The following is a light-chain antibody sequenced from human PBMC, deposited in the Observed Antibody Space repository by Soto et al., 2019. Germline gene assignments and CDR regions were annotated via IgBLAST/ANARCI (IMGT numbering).Light chain of an antibody. CDR1: SSNIGTNT. CDR2: NND. J-gene: IGLJ2*01. CDR3: AAWDDSLNGVV. Sequence: QSVLTQPPSASGTPGQRVTISCSGSSSNIGTNTVNWYLQLSGTAPKLLIDNNDQRPSGVPDRFSGSKSGTSASLAIRGLQSEDEADYYCAAWDDSLNGVVFGGGTKLTVL. V-gene: IGLV1-44*01.